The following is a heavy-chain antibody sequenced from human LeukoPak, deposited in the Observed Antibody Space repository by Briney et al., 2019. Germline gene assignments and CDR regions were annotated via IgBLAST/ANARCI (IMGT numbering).Heavy chain of an antibody. CDR2: INPNSGGT. J-gene: IGHJ4*02. Sequence: ASVKVSCKASGGTFSSYAISWVRQAPGQGLEWMGWINPNSGGTNYAQKFQGRVTMTRDTSISTAYMELSRLRSDDTAVYYCAREFNVDTAMVIGYWGQGTLVTVSP. CDR3: AREFNVDTAMVIGY. CDR1: GGTFSSYA. D-gene: IGHD5-18*01. V-gene: IGHV1-2*02.